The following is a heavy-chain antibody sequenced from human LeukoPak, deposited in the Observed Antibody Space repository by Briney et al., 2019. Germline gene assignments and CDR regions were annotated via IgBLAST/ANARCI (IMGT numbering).Heavy chain of an antibody. CDR3: ARGPSKKTWIQLWLYYFDY. V-gene: IGHV4-30-4*08. J-gene: IGHJ4*02. Sequence: PSQTLSLTCTVSGGSISSGDYYWSWIRQPPGKGLEWIGYIYYSGSTYYNPSLKSRVTISVDTSKNQFSLKLSSVTAADTAVYYCARGPSKKTWIQLWLYYFDYWGQGTLVTVSS. CDR1: GGSISSGDYY. CDR2: IYYSGST. D-gene: IGHD5-18*01.